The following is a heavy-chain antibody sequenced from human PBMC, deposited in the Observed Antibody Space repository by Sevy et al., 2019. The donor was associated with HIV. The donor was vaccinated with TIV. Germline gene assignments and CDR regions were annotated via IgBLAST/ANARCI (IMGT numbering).Heavy chain of an antibody. V-gene: IGHV4-39*01. CDR2: IYFSGGT. CDR1: GGSISSGSHY. Sequence: SETLSLTCTVSGGSISSGSHYWGWIRQPPGKGLEWIGSIYFSGGTNYNPSLKSRVTISVDTSKNQFSLKQSSVTAADTAVYYCARHGGVSFYYDSSGPTPRGGYFDSWGQGTLVTVSS. CDR3: ARHGGVSFYYDSSGPTPRGGYFDS. D-gene: IGHD3-22*01. J-gene: IGHJ4*02.